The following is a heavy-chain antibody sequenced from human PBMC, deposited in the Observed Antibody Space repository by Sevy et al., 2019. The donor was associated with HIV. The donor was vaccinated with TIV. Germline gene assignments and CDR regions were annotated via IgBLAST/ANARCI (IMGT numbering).Heavy chain of an antibody. J-gene: IGHJ4*02. V-gene: IGHV1-2*02. CDR2: INPNSGNT. Sequence: ASVKVSCKASGYTFTGQYIHLVRQAPGQGLEWMGWINPNSGNTNYAQEFQGRVTMTRDTSISTAYMELSGLKSDDTDVYYCSRELRLRGYSYGCFDYWGQGTLVTVSS. D-gene: IGHD5-18*01. CDR1: GYTFTGQY. CDR3: SRELRLRGYSYGCFDY.